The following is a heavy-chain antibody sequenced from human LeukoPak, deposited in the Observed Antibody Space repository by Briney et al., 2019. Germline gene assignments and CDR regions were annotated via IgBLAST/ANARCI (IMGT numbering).Heavy chain of an antibody. Sequence: PGGSLRLSCAASGFTFSSYAMSWVRQAPGKGLEWGSHISGSSCSIYYADSVKGRFTISRDNSKNTLYLQMNSLRAEDTAVYYCAKAGLAGGYSSSPTTSYYYYMDVWGKGTTVTVSS. D-gene: IGHD6-6*01. CDR1: GFTFSSYA. CDR2: ISGSSCSI. V-gene: IGHV3-23*01. CDR3: AKAGLAGGYSSSPTTSYYYYMDV. J-gene: IGHJ6*03.